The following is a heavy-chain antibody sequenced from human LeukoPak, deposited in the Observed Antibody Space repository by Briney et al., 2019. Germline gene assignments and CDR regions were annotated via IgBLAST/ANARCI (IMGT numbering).Heavy chain of an antibody. CDR1: GFTFSTYW. J-gene: IGHJ4*02. CDR2: INSDGSST. Sequence: GGSLRLSCAASGFTFSTYWMHWVRQAPGKGLVWVSRINSDGSSTSYAGSVKGRFTISRDNAKNTLYLQMNSLRAEDTAVYYCARGRMAVAGSYEYWGQGTLVTVSS. CDR3: ARGRMAVAGSYEY. V-gene: IGHV3-74*01. D-gene: IGHD6-19*01.